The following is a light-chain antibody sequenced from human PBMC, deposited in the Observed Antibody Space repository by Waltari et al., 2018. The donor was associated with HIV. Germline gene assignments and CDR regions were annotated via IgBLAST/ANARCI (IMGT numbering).Light chain of an antibody. V-gene: IGLV3-21*02. J-gene: IGLJ1*01. CDR1: NIGSKS. Sequence: STWGGNNIGSKSVHWYQQKPGQAPVLVVYDDSDRPSGIPERFSGSNSGNTATLTISRVEAGDEADYYCQVWDSGSDHYVFGTGTKVTVL. CDR2: DDS. CDR3: QVWDSGSDHYV.